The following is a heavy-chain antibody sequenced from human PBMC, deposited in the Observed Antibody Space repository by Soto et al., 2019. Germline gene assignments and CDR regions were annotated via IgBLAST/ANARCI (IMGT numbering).Heavy chain of an antibody. CDR1: GGTFSTNA. J-gene: IGHJ6*02. V-gene: IGHV1-69*01. D-gene: IGHD3-16*01. CDR2: IIPSSGTP. CDR3: ARGEGDSLAEQYAYSYDMDV. Sequence: QVQLVQSGAEVKKPGSSLRVSCRASGGTFSTNAISWVRQAPGQGRDWRGGIIPSSGTPNYAQKFQGRVRIAADESTSTAYMELRRLRSEDTAVYYCARGEGDSLAEQYAYSYDMDVWGQGTTVTVSS.